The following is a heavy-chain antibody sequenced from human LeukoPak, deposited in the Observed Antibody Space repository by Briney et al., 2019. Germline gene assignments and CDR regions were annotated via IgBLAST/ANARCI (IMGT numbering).Heavy chain of an antibody. Sequence: GGSLRLSCAASGFTFSSYSMNWVRQAPGKGLEWVSSISSSSSYIYYADSVKGRFTISRDNAKNSLYLQMNSLRAEDTAVYYCARNGYPLEPLYGMDVWGQGTTVTVSS. J-gene: IGHJ6*02. V-gene: IGHV3-21*01. CDR3: ARNGYPLEPLYGMDV. D-gene: IGHD1-14*01. CDR1: GFTFSSYS. CDR2: ISSSSSYI.